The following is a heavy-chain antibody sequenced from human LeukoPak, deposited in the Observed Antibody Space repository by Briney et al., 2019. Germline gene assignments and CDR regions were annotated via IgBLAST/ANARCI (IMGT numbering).Heavy chain of an antibody. V-gene: IGHV1-46*01. Sequence: ASVKVSCKASGYTSTNFYIHWVRQAPGQGLEWMGIVNPSGGTTTYAQKFQGAVTMTRDTSTSTVYMELSSLRSEDTALYYCARAVVTASSYYFDYWGQGTLVTVSS. CDR2: VNPSGGTT. J-gene: IGHJ4*02. D-gene: IGHD2-21*02. CDR3: ARAVVTASSYYFDY. CDR1: GYTSTNFY.